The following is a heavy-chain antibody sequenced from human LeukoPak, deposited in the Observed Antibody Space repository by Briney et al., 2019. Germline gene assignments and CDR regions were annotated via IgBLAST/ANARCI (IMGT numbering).Heavy chain of an antibody. J-gene: IGHJ3*02. CDR1: GFTFSGSA. V-gene: IGHV3-73*01. Sequence: GGSLRLSCAASGFTFSGSALHWVRQASGKGLQWVGRIRSKANSYATAYAASVKGRFTISRDDSKNTAYLQMNSLKTDDTAVYYCTRLIEGLDAFDTWGQGTMVTVSS. CDR2: IRSKANSYAT. CDR3: TRLIEGLDAFDT.